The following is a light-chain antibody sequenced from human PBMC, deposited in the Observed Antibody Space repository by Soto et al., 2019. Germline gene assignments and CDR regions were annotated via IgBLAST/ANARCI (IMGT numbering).Light chain of an antibody. CDR2: AAS. J-gene: IGKJ4*02. V-gene: IGKV1-27*01. CDR1: EGISNY. CDR3: QNLSLT. Sequence: DIQMTQSPSSLSASVGDRVTITCRASEGISNYFAWYQQKPGKVPKLLIYAASTLQSGVPSRFSGSGSGTDFTLTISSLQAEDVATYYCQNLSLTFGGGTKVEIK.